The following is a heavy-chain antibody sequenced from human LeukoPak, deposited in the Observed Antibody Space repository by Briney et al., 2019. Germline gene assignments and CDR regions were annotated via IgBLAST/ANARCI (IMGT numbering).Heavy chain of an antibody. Sequence: GGSLRLSCAASGFPFDVQTMRWVRPAPGEGLGWVARMREDGTEIHYADSVKGRFTISRDNRKNSVYLQMNRLRADDTAVYYCARGGAIRGRFENWGQGTLVTVSS. CDR1: GFPFDVQT. CDR3: ARGGAIRGRFEN. D-gene: IGHD1-26*01. CDR2: MREDGTEI. V-gene: IGHV3-7*01. J-gene: IGHJ4*02.